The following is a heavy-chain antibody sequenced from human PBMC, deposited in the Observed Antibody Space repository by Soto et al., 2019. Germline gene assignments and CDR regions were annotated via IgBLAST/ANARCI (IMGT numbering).Heavy chain of an antibody. CDR3: ARSGYCSGGSCYNWFDP. D-gene: IGHD2-15*01. J-gene: IGHJ5*02. CDR1: GDSVSSNSAA. V-gene: IGHV6-1*01. Sequence: PSQTLSLPCVISGDSVSSNSAAWNWIRQSPSRGLEWLGRTYYRSKWYNDYAVSVKSRITINPDTSKNQFSLQLNSVTPEDTAVYYCARSGYCSGGSCYNWFDPWGQGTLVTVSS. CDR2: TYYRSKWYN.